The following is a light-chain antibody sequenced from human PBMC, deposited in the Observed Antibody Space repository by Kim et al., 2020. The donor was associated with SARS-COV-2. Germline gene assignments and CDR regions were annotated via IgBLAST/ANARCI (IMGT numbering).Light chain of an antibody. V-gene: IGLV3-1*01. J-gene: IGLJ2*01. Sequence: SYELTQPPSVSVSPGQTASITCSGDKLGDKYACWYQQKPCQSPVLVIYQGNKRPSGIPERFSGSNSGNTATLTISGTQAMDEADYYCQAWDSSTVVFGGG. CDR3: QAWDSSTVV. CDR2: QGN. CDR1: KLGDKY.